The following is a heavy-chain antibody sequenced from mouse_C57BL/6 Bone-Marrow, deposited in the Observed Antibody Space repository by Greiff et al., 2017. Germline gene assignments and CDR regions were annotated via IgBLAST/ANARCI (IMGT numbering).Heavy chain of an antibody. J-gene: IGHJ2*01. Sequence: EVQRVESGGDLVKPGGSLKLSCAASGFTFSSYGMSWVRQTPDKRLEWVATISSGGSYTYYPDSVKGRFTITRDNAENTLYLQMSSLTSEDSAMYYCARQPAFYPVFDYWGQGTTLTVSS. V-gene: IGHV5-6*01. CDR3: ARQPAFYPVFDY. CDR1: GFTFSSYG. CDR2: ISSGGSYT. D-gene: IGHD2-1*01.